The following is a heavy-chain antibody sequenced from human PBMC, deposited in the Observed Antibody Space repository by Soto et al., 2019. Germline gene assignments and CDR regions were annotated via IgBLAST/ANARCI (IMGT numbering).Heavy chain of an antibody. CDR3: ASGYKYPSDY. V-gene: IGHV4-31*03. CDR1: GASVTSGGYY. Sequence: QVQLQESGPGLVKPSQTLSVTCTVSGASVTSGGYYWTWIRQHSGKGLEWIGHIYSDGRTYYSPSLKSRLTISLDMSKNQFSLRLTSVTVADTAVYYCASGYKYPSDYWGQGTLGAVSS. D-gene: IGHD6-25*01. J-gene: IGHJ4*02. CDR2: IYSDGRT.